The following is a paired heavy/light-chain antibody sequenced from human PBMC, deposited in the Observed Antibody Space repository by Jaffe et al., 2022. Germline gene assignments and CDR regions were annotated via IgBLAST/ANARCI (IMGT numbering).Heavy chain of an antibody. CDR1: GFIFAESA. Sequence: EVQLVESGGGLVQPGQSLRLSCRTSGFIFAESAVSWFRQAPGKGLEWVAFIRSRIYGGTTEYAASVKDRFTISRDDSKSIAYLQMNSLKTEDTAVYYCSREGDIRGVPPANHAFDVWGQGTKVTVSS. CDR3: SREGDIRGVPPANHAFDV. CDR2: IRSRIYGGTT. D-gene: IGHD2-2*01. V-gene: IGHV3-49*03. J-gene: IGHJ3*01.
Light chain of an antibody. CDR1: QSINRW. V-gene: IGKV1-12*01. J-gene: IGKJ4*01. CDR3: QQGQSFPLT. CDR2: AAS. Sequence: DIQMTQSPSSVAASVGDRVTITCRASQSINRWLVWYQQKPGKAPKVLIYAASTLQNGVPSRFGGSGSGTDFTLTITSLQPEDFATYYCQQGQSFPLTFGGGTKVEIK.